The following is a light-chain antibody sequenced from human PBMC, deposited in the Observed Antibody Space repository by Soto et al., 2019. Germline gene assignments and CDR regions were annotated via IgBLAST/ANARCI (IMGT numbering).Light chain of an antibody. CDR1: SNDVGNYNY. CDR3: SSYSGTNNLLI. V-gene: IGLV2-8*01. CDR2: EVS. Sequence: QSVLTQPPSASGSPGQSVTISCTGTSNDVGNYNYVSWYQQHPGKAPKVLISEVSKRPSGVPDRFSGSKSGNMASLTVSGLQAEDEADYYCSSYSGTNNLLIFGGGTKSPS. J-gene: IGLJ2*01.